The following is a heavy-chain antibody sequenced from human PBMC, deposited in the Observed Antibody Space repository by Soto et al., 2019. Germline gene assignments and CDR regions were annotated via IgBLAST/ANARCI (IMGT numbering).Heavy chain of an antibody. Sequence: QLQLQESGPGLVKPSETLSLTCTVSGGSISSIRFSWGWVRKPPGKGLEWIGAIYNTGRTSYNPSLESRVTLSVDMSKNQFSLKMTSVTAADTAIYHCLSYDTWGQGILVTVSS. CDR2: IYNTGRT. CDR3: LSYDT. J-gene: IGHJ5*02. CDR1: GGSISSIRFS. V-gene: IGHV4-39*01.